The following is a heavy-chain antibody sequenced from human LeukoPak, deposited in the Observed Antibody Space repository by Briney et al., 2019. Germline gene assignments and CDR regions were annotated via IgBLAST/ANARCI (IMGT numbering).Heavy chain of an antibody. Sequence: PGGSLRLSCAASGFSFDDYAMHWVRQAPGKGLEWVSGINWNNGGIGYADSVKGRFTISRDNAKNSLYLQMNGLRAEDTAVYYCGTTVTTGRRYWGQGTPVTVSS. V-gene: IGHV3-9*01. D-gene: IGHD4-17*01. CDR1: GFSFDDYA. CDR2: INWNNGGI. J-gene: IGHJ4*02. CDR3: GTTVTTGRRY.